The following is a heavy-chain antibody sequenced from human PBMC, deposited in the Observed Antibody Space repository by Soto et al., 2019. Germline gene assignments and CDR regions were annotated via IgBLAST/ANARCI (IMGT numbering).Heavy chain of an antibody. J-gene: IGHJ3*02. CDR1: GGSISSSSYY. Sequence: QLQLQESGPGLVKPSETLSLTCTVSGGSISSSSYYWGWIRQRPGKGLEWIGSIYYSGSTYCNPSSTSRVTISVDTSKNQFSLKLSSVTAADTAVYYCARVTTVTTKVRAFDIWGQGTMVAVSS. V-gene: IGHV4-39*01. D-gene: IGHD4-17*01. CDR2: IYYSGST. CDR3: ARVTTVTTKVRAFDI.